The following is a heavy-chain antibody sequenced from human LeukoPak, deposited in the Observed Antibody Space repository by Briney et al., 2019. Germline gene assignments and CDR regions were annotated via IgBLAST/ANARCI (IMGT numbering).Heavy chain of an antibody. J-gene: IGHJ5*02. Sequence: GESLKISCKGSGYSSTSYWIGWVRQMPGKGLEWMGIIYPGDSDTRYSPSFQGQVTISADKSISTAYLQWSSLKASDTAMYYCARIIAVAGGINWFDPWGQGTLVTVSS. V-gene: IGHV5-51*01. CDR1: GYSSTSYW. CDR3: ARIIAVAGGINWFDP. CDR2: IYPGDSDT. D-gene: IGHD6-19*01.